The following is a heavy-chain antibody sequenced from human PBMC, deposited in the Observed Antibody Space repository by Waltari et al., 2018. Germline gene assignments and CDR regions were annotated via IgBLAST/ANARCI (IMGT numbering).Heavy chain of an antibody. CDR1: GSTFTIYA. CDR3: AREVVPAATIVVNWFDP. J-gene: IGHJ5*02. Sequence: QVQLVQSGSELKKPGASVKVSCKASGSTFTIYAINWLRQAPGQGLELMGWINTNTGNPTYVQGFTGRFVFSLDTSVSTAYLQINSLKADDTAVYYCAREVVPAATIVVNWFDPWAREPWSPSPQ. CDR2: INTNTGNP. D-gene: IGHD2-2*01. V-gene: IGHV7-4-1*02.